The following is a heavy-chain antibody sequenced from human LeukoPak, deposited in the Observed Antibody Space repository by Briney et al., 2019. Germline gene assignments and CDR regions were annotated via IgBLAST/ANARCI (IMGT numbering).Heavy chain of an antibody. CDR1: GFSFGSHP. CDR2: ITGSGDYT. V-gene: IGHV3-23*01. D-gene: IGHD2-21*01. CDR3: ARGVMAARLYYFDY. Sequence: PGGSLRLSCAASGFSFGSHPMNWVRQAPGKGLEWVSGITGSGDYTYYIDSVQGRFTISRDNSKNMLFLQMNGLRAEDTAVYYCARGVMAARLYYFDYWGRGILVTISS. J-gene: IGHJ4*02.